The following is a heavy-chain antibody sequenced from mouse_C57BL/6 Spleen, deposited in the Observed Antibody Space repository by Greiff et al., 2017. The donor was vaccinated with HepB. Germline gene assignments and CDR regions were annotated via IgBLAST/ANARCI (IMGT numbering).Heavy chain of an antibody. Sequence: EVQLQQSGPELVKPGASVKMSCKASGYTFTDYNMHWVKQSHGKSLEWIGYINPNNGGTSYNQKFKGKATLTVNKSSSTAYMELRSLTSEDSAVYYCARSFYYYGSSYWYFDVWGTGTTVTVSS. D-gene: IGHD1-1*01. V-gene: IGHV1-22*01. CDR3: ARSFYYYGSSYWYFDV. CDR2: INPNNGGT. CDR1: GYTFTDYN. J-gene: IGHJ1*03.